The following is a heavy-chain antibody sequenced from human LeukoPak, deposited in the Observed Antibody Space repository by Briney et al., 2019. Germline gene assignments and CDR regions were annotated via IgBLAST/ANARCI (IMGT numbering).Heavy chain of an antibody. V-gene: IGHV3-66*02. CDR2: IYSGSST. D-gene: IGHD6-6*01. CDR1: GFTVSSNY. Sequence: GGSLRLSCAASGFTVSSNYMYWVRQAPGKGLEWVSVIYSGSSTYYADSVKGRSTISRDNSKNTLYLQMNSLRAEDTTVYYCARDDPRGSSSAGHYWGQGTLVTVSS. J-gene: IGHJ4*02. CDR3: ARDDPRGSSSAGHY.